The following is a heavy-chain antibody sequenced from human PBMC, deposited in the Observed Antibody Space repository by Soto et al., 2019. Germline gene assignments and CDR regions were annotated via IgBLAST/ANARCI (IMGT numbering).Heavy chain of an antibody. CDR3: ARGSSNFGVVIIRNWFDP. CDR1: GGSFSGYY. J-gene: IGHJ5*02. CDR2: INHSGST. V-gene: IGHV4-34*01. D-gene: IGHD3-3*01. Sequence: QVQLQQWGAGLLKPSETLSLTCAVYGGSFSGYYWSWIRQPPGKGLEWIGEINHSGSTNYNPSLKSRVTISVDTSKNQFSLNLSSVTAADKAVYYCARGSSNFGVVIIRNWFDPGGQGTLVTVSS.